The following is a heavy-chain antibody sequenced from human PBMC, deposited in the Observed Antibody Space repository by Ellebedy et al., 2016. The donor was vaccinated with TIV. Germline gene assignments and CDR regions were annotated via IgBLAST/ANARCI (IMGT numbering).Heavy chain of an antibody. J-gene: IGHJ4*02. D-gene: IGHD2-2*01. CDR1: GGSIRNYY. V-gene: IGHV4-59*01. Sequence: MPSETLSLTCTVSGGSIRNYYCTWIRQPPGKGLEWIGHMYYSGSSNYNPSLKTRVTMSIDTSKNQFSLKINSVTAADTAVYYCAASESADSDYWGPGTLVTVSS. CDR3: AASESADSDY. CDR2: MYYSGSS.